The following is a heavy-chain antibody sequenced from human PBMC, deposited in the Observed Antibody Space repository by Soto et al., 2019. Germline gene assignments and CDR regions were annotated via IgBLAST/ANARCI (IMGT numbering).Heavy chain of an antibody. J-gene: IGHJ6*02. V-gene: IGHV3-48*03. CDR3: AGAMVYYYYGMDV. CDR2: ISSSGSTI. Sequence: GSLRLSCSASGFTFSSDEMNLVLQAPGKGVEWVSYISSSGSTIYYADSVKCRFTISRDNAKNSLYLQINSLRAEDTAVYYCAGAMVYYYYGMDVWGQGTTVTVSS. D-gene: IGHD2-8*01. CDR1: GFTFSSDE.